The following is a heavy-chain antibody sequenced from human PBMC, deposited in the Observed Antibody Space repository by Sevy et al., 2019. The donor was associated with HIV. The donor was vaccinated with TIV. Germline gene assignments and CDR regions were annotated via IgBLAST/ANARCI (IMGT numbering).Heavy chain of an antibody. CDR3: ARHCSSISCSDASDI. V-gene: IGHV4-34*01. Sequence: SETLSLTCAVYSGSFCGYYWSWIRQPPGKGLEWIGEINHTGSSNYNPSLKSRVTISVDTSKNQFSLKLSSVTAADTAVYYCARHCSSISCSDASDIWGLGTMVTVSS. CDR2: INHTGSS. CDR1: SGSFCGYY. D-gene: IGHD2-2*01. J-gene: IGHJ3*02.